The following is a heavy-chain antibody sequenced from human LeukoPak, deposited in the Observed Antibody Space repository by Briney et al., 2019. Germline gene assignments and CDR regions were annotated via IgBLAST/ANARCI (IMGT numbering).Heavy chain of an antibody. J-gene: IGHJ6*03. CDR1: GGSFSGYY. D-gene: IGHD3-3*01. V-gene: IGHV4-34*01. CDR2: INHSGST. Sequence: TSETLSLTCAVYGGSFSGYYWSWIRQPPGKGLEWIGEINHSGSTNYNPSLKSRVTIPVDTSKNQFSLKLSSVTAADTAVYYCARGPSPNYDFWSGYYAHYYYYMDVWGKGTTVTVSS. CDR3: ARGPSPNYDFWSGYYAHYYYYMDV.